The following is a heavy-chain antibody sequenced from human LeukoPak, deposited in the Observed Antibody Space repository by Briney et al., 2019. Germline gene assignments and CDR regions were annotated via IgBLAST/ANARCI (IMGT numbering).Heavy chain of an antibody. CDR2: ISGSGGST. J-gene: IGHJ4*02. Sequence: GGSLRLFCAASGFTFSSYAMSWVRQAPGKGLEWVSAISGSGGSTYYADSVKGRFTISRDNSKNTLYLQMNSLRAEDTAVYYCAKDPDRISNYYFDYWGQGTLVTVSS. CDR1: GFTFSSYA. V-gene: IGHV3-23*01. D-gene: IGHD4-11*01. CDR3: AKDPDRISNYYFDY.